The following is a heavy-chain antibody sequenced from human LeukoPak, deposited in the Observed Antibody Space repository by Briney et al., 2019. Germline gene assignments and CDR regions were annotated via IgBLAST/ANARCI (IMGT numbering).Heavy chain of an antibody. J-gene: IGHJ4*02. CDR2: VSRSGVGT. CDR1: GFTFSSFA. CDR3: AKDYELGSIDY. D-gene: IGHD3-16*01. Sequence: GGSLRLSCAASGFTFSSFAMSWIRQAPGKGLEWVSSVSRSGVGTYYADSVRGRFTISRDNSKNTVFLQMNSLRAEDSAVYYCAKDYELGSIDYWGQGTLVTVSS. V-gene: IGHV3-23*01.